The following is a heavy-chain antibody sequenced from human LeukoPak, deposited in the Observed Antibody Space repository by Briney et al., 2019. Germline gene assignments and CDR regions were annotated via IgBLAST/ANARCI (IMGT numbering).Heavy chain of an antibody. J-gene: IGHJ4*02. D-gene: IGHD5-12*01. CDR1: GFTFSSYS. CDR3: AGGATIPY. CDR2: ISSSSSTI. V-gene: IGHV3-48*01. Sequence: GGSLRLSCAASGFTFSSYSMNWIRQAPGKGLEWVSYISSSSSTIYCADSVKGRFTISRDNAKNSLYLQMNSLRAEDTAVYYCAGGATIPYWGQGTLVTVSS.